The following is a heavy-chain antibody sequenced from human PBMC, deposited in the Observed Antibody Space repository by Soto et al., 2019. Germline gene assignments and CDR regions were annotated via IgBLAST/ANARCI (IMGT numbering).Heavy chain of an antibody. CDR3: ARAGATAATHFDS. J-gene: IGHJ4*02. CDR2: IYYSGTT. Sequence: KPAETLSLTCSVSSGSISSYYWIWIRHAPGKGLEWIGYIYYSGTTNYNPSLKSRVTISVDTSKKQFSLKLGSVTAADTAVYYCARAGATAATHFDSWGQGTLVTVSS. CDR1: SGSISSYY. D-gene: IGHD2-15*01. V-gene: IGHV4-59*01.